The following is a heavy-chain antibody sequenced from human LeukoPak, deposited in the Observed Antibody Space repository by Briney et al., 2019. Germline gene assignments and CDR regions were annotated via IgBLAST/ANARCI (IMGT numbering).Heavy chain of an antibody. V-gene: IGHV4-59*08. CDR2: IYYSGST. CDR3: ARHAGSYWYFDL. CDR1: GGSISSYY. Sequence: SETLSLTYTVSGGSISSYYWSWIRQPPGKGLEWIGYIYYSGSTNYNPSLKSRVTISVDTSKNQFSLKLSSVTAADTAVYYCARHAGSYWYFDLWGRGTLVTVSS. J-gene: IGHJ2*01. D-gene: IGHD2-15*01.